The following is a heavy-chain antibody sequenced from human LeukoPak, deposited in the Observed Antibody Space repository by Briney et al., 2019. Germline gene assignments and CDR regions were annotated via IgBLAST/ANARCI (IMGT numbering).Heavy chain of an antibody. CDR3: ARDDGSGIDY. Sequence: PGGSLRLSCAASGFTFSSYYMYWVRQAPGKGLVSVSRISSDGGSTTYADSVKGRFTISRDNAKNTLYLQMNSLRAEDTAVYYRARDDGSGIDYWGQGTLVTVFS. CDR1: GFTFSSYY. J-gene: IGHJ4*02. CDR2: ISSDGGST. D-gene: IGHD6-19*01. V-gene: IGHV3-74*01.